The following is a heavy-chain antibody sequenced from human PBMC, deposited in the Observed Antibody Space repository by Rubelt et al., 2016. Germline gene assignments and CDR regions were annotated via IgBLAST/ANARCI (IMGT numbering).Heavy chain of an antibody. CDR2: INHSGSS. Sequence: QVQLQQWGAGLLKPSETLSLTCAVYGGSFSGYYWTWIRQTPGKGLEWIGEINHSGSSNYNPSLMSRVTISVDTSKNHFSLGLISVTAADTAVYYCARVGDSSGRVHQTFDYWGHGTLVTVSS. CDR3: ARVGDSSGRVHQTFDY. CDR1: GGSFSGYY. V-gene: IGHV4-34*01. D-gene: IGHD3-22*01. J-gene: IGHJ4*01.